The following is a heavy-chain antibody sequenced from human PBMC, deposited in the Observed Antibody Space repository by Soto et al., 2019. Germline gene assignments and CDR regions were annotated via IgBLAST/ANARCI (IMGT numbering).Heavy chain of an antibody. CDR1: GFTFSSYG. Sequence: PGGSLRLSCAASGFTFSSYGMHWVRQAPGKGLEWVALIWYDGNNQYYADSVKGRFTISRDNSKNTLYLQMNSLRADDTAVYYCARNSLDYGHASDIWGQGTKVTVSS. D-gene: IGHD3-10*01. V-gene: IGHV3-33*01. CDR2: IWYDGNNQ. CDR3: ARNSLDYGHASDI. J-gene: IGHJ3*02.